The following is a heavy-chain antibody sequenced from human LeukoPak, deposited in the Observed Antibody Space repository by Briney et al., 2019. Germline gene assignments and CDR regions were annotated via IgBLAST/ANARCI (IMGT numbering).Heavy chain of an antibody. D-gene: IGHD2-2*01. CDR3: ARDLPILGYCSSTSCSYFDY. V-gene: IGHV1-18*01. Sequence: ASVKVSCKASGYTFTSYGISWVRQAPGQGLEWMGWISAYNGNTNYAQKLQGRVTMTTDTSTSTAYMELRSLRSDDTAVYYCARDLPILGYCSSTSCSYFDYWGQGTLVTVSS. CDR2: ISAYNGNT. J-gene: IGHJ4*02. CDR1: GYTFTSYG.